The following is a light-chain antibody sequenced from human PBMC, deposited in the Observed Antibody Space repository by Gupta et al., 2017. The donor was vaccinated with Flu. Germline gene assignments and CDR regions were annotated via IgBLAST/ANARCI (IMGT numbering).Light chain of an antibody. CDR3: QQYNNWPLWT. V-gene: IGKV3-15*01. CDR2: GAS. CDR1: QSVSSN. J-gene: IGKJ1*01. Sequence: ERATLPCRASQSVSSNLAWYQQKPGQAPRLLIYGASTRATGIPARFSGSGSGTEFTLTISSLQSEDFAVYYCQQYNNWPLWTFGQGTKVEIK.